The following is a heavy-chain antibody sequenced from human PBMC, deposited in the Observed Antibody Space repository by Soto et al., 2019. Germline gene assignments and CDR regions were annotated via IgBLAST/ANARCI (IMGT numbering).Heavy chain of an antibody. J-gene: IGHJ4*02. Sequence: GGSLRLSCAASGFTFDDYAMHWVRQAPGKGLEWVSGISWNSGGIGYADSVKGRFTISRDNAKNSLYLQMNSLRAEDTALYYCAKDTVGHYYDSSGFEGWGQGTLVTVSS. CDR3: AKDTVGHYYDSSGFEG. D-gene: IGHD3-22*01. CDR2: ISWNSGGI. V-gene: IGHV3-9*01. CDR1: GFTFDDYA.